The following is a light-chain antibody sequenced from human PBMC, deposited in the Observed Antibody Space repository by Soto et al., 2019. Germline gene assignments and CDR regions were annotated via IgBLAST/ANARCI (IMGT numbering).Light chain of an antibody. V-gene: IGLV8-61*01. CDR2: STN. Sequence: QTVVTQEPSFSVTPGGTVTLTSGLSSGSVSTSYYPSWYQQTPGQAPRTLIYSTNTRSSGVPDRFSGSILGNKAALTITGAQADDESDYYCVLYMGSGISVFGGGTQLTVL. CDR1: SGSVSTSYY. J-gene: IGLJ2*01. CDR3: VLYMGSGISV.